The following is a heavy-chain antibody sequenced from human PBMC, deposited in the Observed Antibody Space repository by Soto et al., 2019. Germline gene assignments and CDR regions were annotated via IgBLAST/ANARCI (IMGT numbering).Heavy chain of an antibody. Sequence: GGSLRLSCAASGFTFSSYSMNWVRQAPGKGLEWVSYISSSSSTIYYAESVKGRFTISRDTTKNQFSLKLSSVTAADTALYYCARGNPDYGGNSILDYWGQGTLVTVSS. CDR2: ISSSSSTI. CDR1: GFTFSSYS. V-gene: IGHV3-48*01. D-gene: IGHD4-17*01. J-gene: IGHJ4*02. CDR3: ARGNPDYGGNSILDY.